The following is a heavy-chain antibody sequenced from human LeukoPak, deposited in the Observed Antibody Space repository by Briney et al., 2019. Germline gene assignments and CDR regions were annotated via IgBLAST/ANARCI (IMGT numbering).Heavy chain of an antibody. CDR2: ISGSGGST. Sequence: GGSLRLSCAASGFAFSSYAMSWVRQAPGKGLEWVSAISGSGGSTYYADSVKGRFTISRDNSKNTLYLQMNSLRAEDTAVCYCAKVCSSGYSYYFDYWGQGTLVTVSS. D-gene: IGHD3-22*01. V-gene: IGHV3-23*01. J-gene: IGHJ4*02. CDR1: GFAFSSYA. CDR3: AKVCSSGYSYYFDY.